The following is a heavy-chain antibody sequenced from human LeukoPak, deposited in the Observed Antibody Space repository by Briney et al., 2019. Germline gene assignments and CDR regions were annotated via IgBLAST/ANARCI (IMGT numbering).Heavy chain of an antibody. CDR3: ATVGPGWYAVDS. CDR2: IYDGGNT. CDR1: GFSVSTNY. Sequence: GGSLRLSCAASGFSVSTNYMSWVRRAPGKGLEWVGMIYDGGNTAYTGSVRGRFTISRDNSKNTLYLQMNSLSADDTAVYFCATVGPGWYAVDSLGQGTLVTVSS. J-gene: IGHJ4*02. D-gene: IGHD6-19*01. V-gene: IGHV3-53*01.